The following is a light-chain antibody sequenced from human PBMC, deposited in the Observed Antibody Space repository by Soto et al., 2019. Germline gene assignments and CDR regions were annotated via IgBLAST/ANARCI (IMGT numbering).Light chain of an antibody. CDR2: KAS. CDR3: QQYHRDPLT. CDR1: QSITCW. J-gene: IGKJ4*01. Sequence: DIQMTQSPSTLSASVGDRVTITCLASQSITCWLAGYQQKPGWAPNVLIYKASPLASGVPSRFSGSASGTEFTLTISSLQPADCANYHFQQYHRDPLTFGGGTKVEI. V-gene: IGKV1-5*03.